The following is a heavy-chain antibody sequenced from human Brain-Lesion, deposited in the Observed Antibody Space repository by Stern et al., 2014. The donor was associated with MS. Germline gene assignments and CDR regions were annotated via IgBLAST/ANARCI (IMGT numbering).Heavy chain of an antibody. CDR3: ASQYQVLYFDS. J-gene: IGHJ4*02. Sequence: VQLVESGGGVVQPVRSLRLSCAASGFRFRNFDIHWVRQAPGKGLEWVAVIAFDGSYKHYADSVKGRFTVSRDVSENTLYLQMNSLRGEDTAVYYCASQYQVLYFDSWGQGTLVTVSS. V-gene: IGHV3-30*03. CDR2: IAFDGSYK. D-gene: IGHD2-2*01. CDR1: GFRFRNFD.